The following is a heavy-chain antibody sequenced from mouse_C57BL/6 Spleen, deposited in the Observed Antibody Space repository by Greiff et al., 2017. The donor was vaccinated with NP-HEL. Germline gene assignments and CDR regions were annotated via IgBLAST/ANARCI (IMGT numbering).Heavy chain of an antibody. Sequence: EVQLQQSGAELVRPGASVKLSCTASGFNIKDDYMHWVKQRPEQGLEWIGWIDPENGDTEYASKFQGKATITADTASNTAYLQLSSLTSEDTAVYYCTTYGSSGAWFAYWGQGTLVTVSA. CDR2: IDPENGDT. V-gene: IGHV14-4*01. D-gene: IGHD1-1*01. J-gene: IGHJ3*01. CDR1: GFNIKDDY. CDR3: TTYGSSGAWFAY.